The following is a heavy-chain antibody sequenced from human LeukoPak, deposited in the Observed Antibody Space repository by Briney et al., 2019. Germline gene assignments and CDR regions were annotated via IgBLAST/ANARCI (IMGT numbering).Heavy chain of an antibody. CDR2: ISYDGSNK. V-gene: IGHV3-30-3*01. J-gene: IGHJ4*02. CDR1: GFTFSSYA. CDR3: ARGGWLGHFDY. D-gene: IGHD6-19*01. Sequence: GGSLRLSCAASGFTFSSYAMHWVRQAPGKGLEWVAVISYDGSNKYYADSVKGRFTISRDNSKNTLYLQMNSLRAEDTAVYYCARGGWLGHFDYWGQGTLVTVSS.